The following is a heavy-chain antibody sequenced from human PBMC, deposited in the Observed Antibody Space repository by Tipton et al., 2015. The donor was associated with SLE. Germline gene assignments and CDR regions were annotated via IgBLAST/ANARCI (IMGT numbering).Heavy chain of an antibody. V-gene: IGHV3-33*01. CDR3: ARGVEEATTLTGFDI. CDR1: GFTFSGYA. Sequence: SLRLSCAASGFTFSGYAMHWVRQAPGKGLEWVAGIWYDGSSEDYVDSEKGRFTISRDNSKNTLFLQMNSLRGDDTAVYYCARGVEEATTLTGFDIWGQGTMITVSS. CDR2: IWYDGSSE. J-gene: IGHJ3*02. D-gene: IGHD5-24*01.